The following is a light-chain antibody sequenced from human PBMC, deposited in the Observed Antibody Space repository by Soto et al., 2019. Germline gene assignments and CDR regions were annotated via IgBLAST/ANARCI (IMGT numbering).Light chain of an antibody. CDR3: QQYDSSPRT. CDR1: QSLRSTS. Sequence: EIVLTQSQRTLSLSPGERATLSCMASQSLRSTSLAWYQQKPGQAPRLLISGASTRAADIPDRFSGSGSGTDFTLTIGRLEPEDLAVYYCQQYDSSPRTFGQGTKVDI. V-gene: IGKV3-20*01. CDR2: GAS. J-gene: IGKJ1*01.